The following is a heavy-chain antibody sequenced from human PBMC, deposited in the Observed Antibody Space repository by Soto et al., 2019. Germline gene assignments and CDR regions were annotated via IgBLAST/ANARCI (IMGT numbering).Heavy chain of an antibody. Sequence: SVKVSCKASGGTFSSYAISWVRQAPGQGLEWMGGIIPIFGTANYARKFQGRVTITADESTSTAYMELSSLRSEDTAVYYCAYGYCSGGSCPSPFDYWGQGTLVTVSS. CDR3: AYGYCSGGSCPSPFDY. J-gene: IGHJ4*02. CDR1: GGTFSSYA. D-gene: IGHD2-15*01. CDR2: IIPIFGTA. V-gene: IGHV1-69*13.